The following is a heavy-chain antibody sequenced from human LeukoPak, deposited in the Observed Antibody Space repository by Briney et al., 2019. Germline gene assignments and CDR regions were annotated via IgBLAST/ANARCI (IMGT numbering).Heavy chain of an antibody. CDR1: GGSFSGYY. Sequence: SETLSLTCAVYGGSFSGYYWSWIRQPPGKGLEWMGEINHSGSTNYNPSLKSRVTISVDTSKHQFSLKLSSVTAADTAVYYCASLYYDYVRGSYPWGQGTLVTVSS. D-gene: IGHD3-16*01. CDR2: INHSGST. CDR3: ASLYYDYVRGSYP. J-gene: IGHJ5*02. V-gene: IGHV4-34*01.